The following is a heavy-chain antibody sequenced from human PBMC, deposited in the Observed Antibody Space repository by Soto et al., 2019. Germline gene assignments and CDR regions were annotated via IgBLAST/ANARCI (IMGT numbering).Heavy chain of an antibody. D-gene: IGHD2-15*01. CDR1: GFTFSGSS. CDR2: IRNKANSYAT. J-gene: IGHJ4*02. Sequence: EVQLVESGGGLVQPGGSLKLSCVASGFTFSGSSMHWVRQASGKVLEWVGRIRNKANSYATAYAASVKCRFTISRDDSNNTAYLQMNSRKTEDTAVYYCTSHAPEDMIRKWGQGTLVTVSS. CDR3: TSHAPEDMIRK. V-gene: IGHV3-73*02.